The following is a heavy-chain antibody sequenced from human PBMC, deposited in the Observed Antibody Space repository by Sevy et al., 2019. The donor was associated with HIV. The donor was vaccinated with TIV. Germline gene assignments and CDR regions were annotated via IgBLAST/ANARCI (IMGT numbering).Heavy chain of an antibody. J-gene: IGHJ4*02. CDR3: IRSRQLGYTAMVPDY. CDR2: MRSKAFAGKT. V-gene: IGHV3-49*04. CDR1: GFNLGAYA. Sequence: GGSLRLSCSTSGFNLGAYAMSWVRQSPGKGLEWVGFMRSKAFAGKTEYAASVKGRFTISTDDSEASAHLQMNSLRAEDTGVYYCIRSRQLGYTAMVPDYWGQGTLVTVSS. D-gene: IGHD5-18*01.